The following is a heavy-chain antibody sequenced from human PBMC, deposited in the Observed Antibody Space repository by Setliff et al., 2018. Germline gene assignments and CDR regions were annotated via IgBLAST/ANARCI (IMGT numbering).Heavy chain of an antibody. CDR1: GGTFSSYA. CDR2: IIPIFGTA. Sequence: ASVKVSCKASGGTFSSYAISWVRQAPGQGLEWMGGIIPIFGTANYAQKFQGRVTITTDESTSTAYMALSSLRSEDTAVYYCARDLVGATDYWGQGTLVTVSS. D-gene: IGHD1-26*01. J-gene: IGHJ4*02. V-gene: IGHV1-69*05. CDR3: ARDLVGATDY.